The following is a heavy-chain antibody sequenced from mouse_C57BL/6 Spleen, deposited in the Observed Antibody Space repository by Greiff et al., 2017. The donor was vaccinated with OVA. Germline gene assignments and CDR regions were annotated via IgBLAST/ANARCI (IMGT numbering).Heavy chain of an antibody. CDR2: ISSGSSTI. Sequence: EVQLVESGGGLVKPGGSLKLSCAASGFTFSDYGMHWVRQAPEKGLEWVAYISSGSSTIYYADTVKGRFTISRDNAKNTLFLQMTSLRSEDTAMYYCAGGRTSWFAYWGQGTLVTVSA. CDR3: AGGRTSWFAY. J-gene: IGHJ3*01. V-gene: IGHV5-17*01. CDR1: GFTFSDYG.